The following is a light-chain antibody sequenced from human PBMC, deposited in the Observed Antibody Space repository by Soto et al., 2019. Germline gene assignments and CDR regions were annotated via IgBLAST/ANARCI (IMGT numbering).Light chain of an antibody. J-gene: IGKJ3*01. Sequence: DIQMTQSPSSLSASIGDRVIITCRTSQSVSTFLNWYGHKPGEAPRLLIYTASTLHGGVPSRFSGSGSGTEFTLTISSLQPEDFATYYCQESYSSPFTIGPGTRVDVK. CDR3: QESYSSPFT. CDR2: TAS. CDR1: QSVSTF. V-gene: IGKV1-39*01.